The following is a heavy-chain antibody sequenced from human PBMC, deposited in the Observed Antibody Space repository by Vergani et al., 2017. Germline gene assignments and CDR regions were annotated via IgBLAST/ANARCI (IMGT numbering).Heavy chain of an antibody. V-gene: IGHV4-59*08. CDR1: GGSFNTYY. D-gene: IGHD3-9*01. Sequence: QVQLEESGPGLVKPSETLSLTCTVSGGSFNTYYWSWIRQSPGKGLEWIGYIYSTGSTYYNPSLKSRVTISVDTSKNQFSLKLSSVTAADTAVYYCARRSGIVYDIFSGTQYFFDFWGQGTLVTVSS. CDR3: ARRSGIVYDIFSGTQYFFDF. J-gene: IGHJ4*02. CDR2: IYSTGST.